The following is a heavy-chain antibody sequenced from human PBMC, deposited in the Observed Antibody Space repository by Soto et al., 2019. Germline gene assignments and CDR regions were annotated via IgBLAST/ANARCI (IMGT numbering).Heavy chain of an antibody. D-gene: IGHD2-21*01. CDR2: IHPGDSDT. CDR3: ATMKRGPYYLDC. CDR1: GYRFTSYW. Sequence: EVQLVQSGTEVKKPGDSLKISCEASGYRFTSYWIGWVRQMPGKGLEWMGVIHPGDSDTRYSPSFQGQVTISVDKSSSTTYLQWSRLKASDTAIYYCATMKRGPYYLDCWGQGTRVTVSA. V-gene: IGHV5-51*01. J-gene: IGHJ4*02.